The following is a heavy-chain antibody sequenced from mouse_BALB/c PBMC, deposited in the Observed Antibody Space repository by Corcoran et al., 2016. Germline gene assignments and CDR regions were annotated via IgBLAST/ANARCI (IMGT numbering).Heavy chain of an antibody. CDR2: INPYNDGT. Sequence: EVQLQQSGPELVKPGASVKMSCKASGYTFTSYIMHWVKQKHGQSLEWIGYINPYNDGTKYNEKFKGKATLTSDKSSSTAYMELSSLTSEDSAVYYCAREGRRGYFDVWGAGTTVTVSS. V-gene: IGHV1S136*01. CDR1: GYTFTSYI. CDR3: AREGRRGYFDV. J-gene: IGHJ1*01.